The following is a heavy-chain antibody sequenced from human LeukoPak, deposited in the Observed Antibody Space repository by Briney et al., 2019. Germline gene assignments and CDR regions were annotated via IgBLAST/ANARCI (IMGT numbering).Heavy chain of an antibody. CDR2: IYYSGST. CDR1: GGSISSSSYY. Sequence: SETLSLTCTVSGGSISSSSYYWGWIRQPPGKGLEWIGSIYYSGSTYYNPSLNSRVTISVDTSKNQFSLKLSSVTAADTAVYYGARGRWRYCSGGSCYTNWFDPWGQGTLVTVSS. J-gene: IGHJ5*02. V-gene: IGHV4-39*07. D-gene: IGHD2-15*01. CDR3: ARGRWRYCSGGSCYTNWFDP.